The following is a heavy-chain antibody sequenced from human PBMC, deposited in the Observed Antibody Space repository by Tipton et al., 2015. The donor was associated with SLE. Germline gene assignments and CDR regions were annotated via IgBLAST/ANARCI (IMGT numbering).Heavy chain of an antibody. V-gene: IGHV1-3*01. CDR2: INAGNGNT. CDR1: GYTFTGYY. J-gene: IGHJ3*02. D-gene: IGHD2-8*02. CDR3: ARCGVGSGQAFDI. Sequence: QSGAEVKKPGSSVKVSCKASGYTFTGYYMHWVRQAPGQGLEWMGWINAGNGNTKYSQKFQGRVTITRDTSASTAYMELSSLRSEDTAVYYCARCGVGSGQAFDIWGQGTMVTVSS.